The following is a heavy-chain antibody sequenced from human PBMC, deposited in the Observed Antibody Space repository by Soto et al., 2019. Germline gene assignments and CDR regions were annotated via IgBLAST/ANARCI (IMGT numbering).Heavy chain of an antibody. D-gene: IGHD3-3*01. CDR2: ISGSGGST. CDR3: AKDYDFWSDNGYFDY. V-gene: IGHV3-23*01. Sequence: PGGSLRLSCAASGFTFSSYAMSWVRQAPGKGLEWVSAISGSGGSTYYADSVKGRFTISRDNSKNTLYLQMNSLRAEDTAVYYCAKDYDFWSDNGYFDYWGQGTLVTVSS. CDR1: GFTFSSYA. J-gene: IGHJ4*02.